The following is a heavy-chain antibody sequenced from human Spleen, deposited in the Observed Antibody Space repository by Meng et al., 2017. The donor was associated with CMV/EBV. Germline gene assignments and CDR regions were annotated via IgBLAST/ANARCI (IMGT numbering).Heavy chain of an antibody. CDR1: GYTFTGYY. CDR2: INPDSGGT. Sequence: ASVKVSCKASGYTFTGYYLYWVRQAPGQGLEWMGWINPDSGGTNYAQRFQGRVTMTSDTSIGTAYMDLSRLRSDDTAVYYCARGCSSTNCYRESGWFDPWGQGTLVTVSS. D-gene: IGHD2-2*01. J-gene: IGHJ5*02. V-gene: IGHV1-2*02. CDR3: ARGCSSTNCYRESGWFDP.